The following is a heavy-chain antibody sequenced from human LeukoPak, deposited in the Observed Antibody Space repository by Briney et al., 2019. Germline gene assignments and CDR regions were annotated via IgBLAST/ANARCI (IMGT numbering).Heavy chain of an antibody. V-gene: IGHV3-9*01. CDR2: ISWNSGSI. Sequence: SLRLSCAASGFTFDDYAMHWVRQAPGKGVEWVSGISWNSGSIGYADSVKGRFTISRDNAKNSLYLQMNSLRAEDTALYYCAKGSYGDYYYYGMDVWGQGTTVTVSS. CDR3: AKGSYGDYYYYGMDV. J-gene: IGHJ6*02. CDR1: GFTFDDYA. D-gene: IGHD4-17*01.